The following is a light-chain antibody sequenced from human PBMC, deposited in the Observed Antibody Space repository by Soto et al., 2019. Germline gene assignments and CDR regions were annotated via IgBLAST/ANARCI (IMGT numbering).Light chain of an antibody. Sequence: DIHLTKAPSLLAACVRDRVTITCRASQSISSYLNWYQQKPGKAPKLLIYAASSLQSGVPSRFSGSGSGTDFTLTISRLQPEDFATYYCQQSYSTRCTFGQGTKVDIK. CDR2: AAS. CDR1: QSISSY. J-gene: IGKJ1*01. V-gene: IGKV1-39*01. CDR3: QQSYSTRCT.